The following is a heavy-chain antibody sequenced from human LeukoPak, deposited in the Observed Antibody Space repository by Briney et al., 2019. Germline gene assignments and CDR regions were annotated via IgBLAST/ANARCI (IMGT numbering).Heavy chain of an antibody. J-gene: IGHJ4*02. V-gene: IGHV1-24*01. CDR2: FDRETDET. Sequence: ASVKASFKVSGFILTELSVHWLRLAPGEGLEWMGSFDRETDETMYAHQLQGRLTMTEDRSADTAFLQLRSLTFEDTAVYYCVTDHYNNHGNFDFWGQGTPVAVS. CDR3: VTDHYNNHGNFDF. D-gene: IGHD3-10*01. CDR1: GFILTELS.